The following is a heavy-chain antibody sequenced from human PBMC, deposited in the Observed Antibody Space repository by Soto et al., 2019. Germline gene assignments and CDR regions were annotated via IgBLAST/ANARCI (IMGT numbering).Heavy chain of an antibody. D-gene: IGHD6-19*01. J-gene: IGHJ5*02. CDR2: IYYSGST. CDR3: ARGPGWYGPNSRFDP. Sequence: QVQLQESGPGLVKPSETLSLTCTVSGGSISSYYWNWIRQPPGKGLEWIGYIYYSGSTNYNPSLKSRVTISVDTSKNQFSLKLSSVTAADTAVYYCARGPGWYGPNSRFDPWGQGTLVTVSS. CDR1: GGSISSYY. V-gene: IGHV4-59*01.